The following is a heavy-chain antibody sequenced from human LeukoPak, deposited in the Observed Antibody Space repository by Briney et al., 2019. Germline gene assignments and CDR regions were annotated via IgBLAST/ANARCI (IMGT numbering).Heavy chain of an antibody. J-gene: IGHJ4*02. Sequence: ASVKVSCKASGYDFTKYAVQWVRQAPGQGLEWMGWIDAGNGRTKYSPDFQGRVIISRDTPASIAYMELSSLRSDDLAVYYCARGIWSTTLTAYYLDYWGQGTLVTVSS. D-gene: IGHD2-21*02. CDR1: GYDFTKYA. V-gene: IGHV1-3*03. CDR2: IDAGNGRT. CDR3: ARGIWSTTLTAYYLDY.